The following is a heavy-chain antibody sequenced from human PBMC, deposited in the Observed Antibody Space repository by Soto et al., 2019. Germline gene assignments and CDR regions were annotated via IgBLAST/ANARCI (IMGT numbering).Heavy chain of an antibody. D-gene: IGHD4-17*01. CDR1: GGSVRTARSY. J-gene: IGHJ5*02. V-gene: IGHV4-61*01. CDR2: IYYSGGT. Sequence: LSLTCTVSGGSVRTARSYWSWIRQPPGKGLEWIGYIYYSGGTNYSPSLKSRVTISVDTSKNQFSLKLRSVTAADTAVYYCARADYGRNWFDPWGQGSLVTVSS. CDR3: ARADYGRNWFDP.